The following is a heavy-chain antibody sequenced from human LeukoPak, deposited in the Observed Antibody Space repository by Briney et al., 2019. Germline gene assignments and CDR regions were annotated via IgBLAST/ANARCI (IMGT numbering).Heavy chain of an antibody. Sequence: PSETLSLTCAVSGDSISNYCWSWIRQPPGKGLEWIGCIYYSGTTYYKPSLKTRVTISVDTSKNQFSLKLSSVTAADTAVYYCARHAAIYFDYWGQGTLVTVSS. CDR1: GDSISNYC. CDR2: IYYSGTT. CDR3: ARHAAIYFDY. D-gene: IGHD6-25*01. J-gene: IGHJ4*02. V-gene: IGHV4-59*08.